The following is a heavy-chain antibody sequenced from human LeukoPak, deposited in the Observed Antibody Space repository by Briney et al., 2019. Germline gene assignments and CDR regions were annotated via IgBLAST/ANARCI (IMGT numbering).Heavy chain of an antibody. CDR3: ARLARGLLWFGELQYYFDY. V-gene: IGHV4-59*05. CDR2: IYYSGST. J-gene: IGHJ4*02. Sequence: PSETLSLTCTVSGGSITGYYWNWIRQPAGKGLEWIGSIYYSGSTYYNPSLKSRVTISVDTSKNQFSLKLSSVTAADTAVYYCARLARGLLWFGELQYYFDYWGQGTLVTVSS. D-gene: IGHD3-10*01. CDR1: GGSITGYY.